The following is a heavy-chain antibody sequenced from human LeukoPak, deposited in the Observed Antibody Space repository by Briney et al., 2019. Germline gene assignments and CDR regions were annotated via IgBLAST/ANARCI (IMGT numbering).Heavy chain of an antibody. V-gene: IGHV1-69*05. CDR3: ARDRVHYDSSGYYAIDY. Sequence: SVKVSCKASGGTFSSYAISWVRQAPGQGLEWMGGIIPIFGTANYAQKLQGRVTMTTDTSTSTAYMELRSLRSDDTAVYYCARDRVHYDSSGYYAIDYWGQGTLVTVSS. D-gene: IGHD3-22*01. CDR1: GGTFSSYA. CDR2: IIPIFGTA. J-gene: IGHJ4*02.